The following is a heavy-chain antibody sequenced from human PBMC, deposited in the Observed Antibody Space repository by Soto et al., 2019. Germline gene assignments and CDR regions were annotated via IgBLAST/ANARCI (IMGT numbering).Heavy chain of an antibody. D-gene: IGHD2-15*01. V-gene: IGHV1-69*02. CDR2: IIPILGIA. Sequence: QVQLVQSGAEVKKPGSSVKVSCKASGGTFSSYTISWVRQAPGQGLEWMGRIIPILGIANYAQKFQGRVTITADKSTRTAYMELSSLRSEDTALYYCARGRYCSGGSCYEYFDLWGRGTLVTVSS. CDR3: ARGRYCSGGSCYEYFDL. CDR1: GGTFSSYT. J-gene: IGHJ2*01.